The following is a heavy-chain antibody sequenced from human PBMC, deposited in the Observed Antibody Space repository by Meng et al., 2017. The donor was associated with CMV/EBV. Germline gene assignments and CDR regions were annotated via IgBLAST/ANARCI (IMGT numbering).Heavy chain of an antibody. D-gene: IGHD3-22*01. Sequence: QVHLQESGPVLVKPSQTLSLTCTVSGGSISSGDYYWSWIRQPPGKGLEWIGYIYYSGSTYYNPSLKSRVTISVDTSKNQFSLKLSSVTAADTAVYYCARAAPDYYDSSGPPDYWGQGTLVTVSS. CDR1: GGSISSGDYY. CDR3: ARAAPDYYDSSGPPDY. V-gene: IGHV4-30-4*08. J-gene: IGHJ4*02. CDR2: IYYSGST.